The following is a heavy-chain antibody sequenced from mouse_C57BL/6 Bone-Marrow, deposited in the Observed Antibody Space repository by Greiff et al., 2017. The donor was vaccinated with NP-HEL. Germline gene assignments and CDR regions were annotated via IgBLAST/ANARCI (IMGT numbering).Heavy chain of an antibody. J-gene: IGHJ1*03. D-gene: IGHD1-1*01. Sequence: QVQLQQSGAELARPGASVKLSCKASGYTFTSYGISWVKQRTGQGLEWIGEIYPRSGNTYYNEKFKGKATLTADKSSSPAYMELRSLTSEDSAVYFCARSGITTVVATGYFDVWGTGTTVTVSS. CDR1: GYTFTSYG. V-gene: IGHV1-81*01. CDR3: ARSGITTVVATGYFDV. CDR2: IYPRSGNT.